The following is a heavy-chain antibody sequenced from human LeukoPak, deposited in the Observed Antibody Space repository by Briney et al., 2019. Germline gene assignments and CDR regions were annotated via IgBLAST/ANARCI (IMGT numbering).Heavy chain of an antibody. CDR2: INPSGGST. Sequence: GASVKVSCKASGYTFTSYYMHWVRQAPGQGLEWMGIINPSGGSTSYAQKFQGRVTMTRNTSISTAYMELSSLRSEDTAVYYCARGYDILTGYYDPFVDYWGQGTLVTVSS. CDR1: GYTFTSYY. V-gene: IGHV1-46*01. D-gene: IGHD3-9*01. J-gene: IGHJ4*02. CDR3: ARGYDILTGYYDPFVDY.